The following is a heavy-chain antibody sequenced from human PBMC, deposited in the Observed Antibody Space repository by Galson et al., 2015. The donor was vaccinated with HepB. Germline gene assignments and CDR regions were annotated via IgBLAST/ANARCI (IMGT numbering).Heavy chain of an antibody. J-gene: IGHJ3*02. D-gene: IGHD3-3*01. CDR3: AMTGPVPVVPIFGGYDAFDI. Sequence: SVKVSCKASGYTFTSYAMHWVRQAPGQRLEWMGWINAGNGNTKYSQKFQGRVTITRDTSASTAYMELSSLRSEDTAVYYCAMTGPVPVVPIFGGYDAFDIWGQGTMVTVSS. CDR2: INAGNGNT. V-gene: IGHV1-3*01. CDR1: GYTFTSYA.